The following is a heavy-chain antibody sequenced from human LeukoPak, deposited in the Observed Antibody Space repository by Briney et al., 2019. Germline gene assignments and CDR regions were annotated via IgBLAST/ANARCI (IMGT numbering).Heavy chain of an antibody. D-gene: IGHD3-22*01. Sequence: GGSLRLSCAASGFTFSSYAMSWVRQAPGKGLEWVSATSGSGGSTYYADSVKGRFTISRDNSKNTLYLQMNSLRAEDTAVYYCAKDTDSSGYYYYWGQGTLVTVSS. V-gene: IGHV3-23*01. CDR2: TSGSGGST. CDR1: GFTFSSYA. CDR3: AKDTDSSGYYYY. J-gene: IGHJ4*02.